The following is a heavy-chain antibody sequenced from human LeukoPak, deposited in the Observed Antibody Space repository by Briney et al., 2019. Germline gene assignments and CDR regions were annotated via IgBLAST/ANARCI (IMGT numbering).Heavy chain of an antibody. D-gene: IGHD6-13*01. Sequence: AGESLKISCKGSGYSFTSYWIGWVLQVPGKGLEWMVIIYPGDSDTRYSPSFQGQVTISADKSISTAYLQWSSLKASDTAMYYCARQGYGSSWSAEYFQHWGQGTLVTVSS. CDR1: GYSFTSYW. J-gene: IGHJ1*01. CDR2: IYPGDSDT. V-gene: IGHV5-51*01. CDR3: ARQGYGSSWSAEYFQH.